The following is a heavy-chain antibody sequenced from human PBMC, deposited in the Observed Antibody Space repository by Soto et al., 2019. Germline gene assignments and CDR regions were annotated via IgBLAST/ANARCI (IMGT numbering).Heavy chain of an antibody. CDR2: IRSKAYGGTT. CDR1: GFTFGDYA. CDR3: TRGDYTIFDHMRGGMDV. J-gene: IGHJ6*02. V-gene: IGHV3-49*03. Sequence: GSLRLSCTASGFTFGDYAMSWFRQAPGKGLEWVGFIRSKAYGGTTEYAASVKGRFTISRDDSKSIAYLQMNSLKTEDTAVYYCTRGDYTIFDHMRGGMDVWGQGTTVTVSS. D-gene: IGHD3-3*01.